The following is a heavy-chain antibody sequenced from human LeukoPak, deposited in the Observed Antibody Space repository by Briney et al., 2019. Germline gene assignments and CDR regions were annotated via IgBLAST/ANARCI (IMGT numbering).Heavy chain of an antibody. CDR1: GFTVSSNY. J-gene: IGHJ4*02. V-gene: IGHV3-53*01. D-gene: IGHD3-22*01. CDR3: AKETDGYDDY. Sequence: GGSLRLSCAASGFTVSSNYMSWVRQAPGKGLEWVSVIYSGGSTYYADSVKGRFTISRDSSENTLYLQMNSLRAEDTAVCYCAKETDGYDDYWGQGTLVTVSS. CDR2: IYSGGST.